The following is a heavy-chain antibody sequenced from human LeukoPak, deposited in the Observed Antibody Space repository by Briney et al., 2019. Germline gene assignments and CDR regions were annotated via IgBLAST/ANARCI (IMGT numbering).Heavy chain of an antibody. D-gene: IGHD1-26*01. CDR3: ARDRSRYFDY. V-gene: IGHV3-30-3*01. CDR1: GFTFSSYA. J-gene: IGHJ4*02. Sequence: TGGSLRLSCAASGFTFSSYAMHWVRQAPGKGLEWVAVISYDGSNKYYADSVKGRFTISRDNSKNTLYLQMNSLRAEDTAVYYCARDRSRYFDYWGQGTLSPSPQ. CDR2: ISYDGSNK.